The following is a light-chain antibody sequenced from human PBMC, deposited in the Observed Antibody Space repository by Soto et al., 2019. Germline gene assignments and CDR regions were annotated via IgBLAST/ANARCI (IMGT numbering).Light chain of an antibody. Sequence: QSVLTQPPSASGSPGQSVTISCTGTSSDVGGYNYVSWYQQHPGKAPKLMIYEVSKRPSGVPDRCSGSKSGNTASLTVSGLQAEDEADYYCSSYAGSNNLVFGGVTKLTVL. J-gene: IGLJ2*01. CDR3: SSYAGSNNLV. CDR2: EVS. V-gene: IGLV2-8*01. CDR1: SSDVGGYNY.